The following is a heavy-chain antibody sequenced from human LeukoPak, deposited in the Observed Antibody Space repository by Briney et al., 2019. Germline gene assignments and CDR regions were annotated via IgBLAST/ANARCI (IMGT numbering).Heavy chain of an antibody. CDR1: GGTFSSYA. J-gene: IGHJ4*02. Sequence: ASVKVSCKASGGTFSSYAISWVRQAPGQGLEWMGRINPNSGGTNYAQKFQGRVTMTRDTSISTAYMELSRLRSDDTAVYYCAIGMVRGVTDYWGQGTLVTVSS. CDR2: INPNSGGT. CDR3: AIGMVRGVTDY. D-gene: IGHD3-10*01. V-gene: IGHV1-2*06.